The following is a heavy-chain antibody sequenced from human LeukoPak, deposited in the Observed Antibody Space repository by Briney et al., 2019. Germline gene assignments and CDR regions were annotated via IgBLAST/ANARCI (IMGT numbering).Heavy chain of an antibody. V-gene: IGHV4-39*01. CDR1: GGSISSSSYY. D-gene: IGHD2-2*01. J-gene: IGHJ5*02. CDR2: IYYSGST. CDR3: ARRRNDPKRDMGYQLLPGWFDP. Sequence: SETLSLTCTVSGGSISSSSYYWGWIRQPPGKGLEWIGSIYYSGSTYYNPSLKSRVTISVDTSKNQFSLKLSSVTAADTAVYYCARRRNDPKRDMGYQLLPGWFDPWGQGTLVTVSS.